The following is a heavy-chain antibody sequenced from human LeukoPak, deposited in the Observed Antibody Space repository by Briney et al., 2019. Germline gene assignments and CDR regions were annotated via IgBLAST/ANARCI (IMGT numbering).Heavy chain of an antibody. D-gene: IGHD3-9*01. CDR2: ISGSGGST. CDR1: GFTFSSYA. V-gene: IGHV3-23*01. CDR3: AKNPYDILTGPYFDY. Sequence: GGSLRLSCAASGFTFSSYAISWVRQAPGKGLEWVSAISGSGGSTYYADSVKGRFTISRDNSKNTLYLQMNSPRAEDTAVYYCAKNPYDILTGPYFDYWGQGTLVTVSS. J-gene: IGHJ4*02.